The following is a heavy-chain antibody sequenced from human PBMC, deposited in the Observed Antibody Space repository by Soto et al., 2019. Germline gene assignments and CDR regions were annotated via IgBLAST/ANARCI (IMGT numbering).Heavy chain of an antibody. D-gene: IGHD3-22*01. J-gene: IGHJ4*02. CDR1: GGSISSRSSY. V-gene: IGHV4-39*01. Sequence: SETLSLTCAVSGGSISSRSSYWGWIRQPPGKGLEWVGSIYYLGNTYYNPSLGGRVSISVDKSKNQFSLKLNSVTAADTAVFSCAGLFPYVSSVYHLNYLGRGPRVTVSS. CDR2: IYYLGNT. CDR3: AGLFPYVSSVYHLNY.